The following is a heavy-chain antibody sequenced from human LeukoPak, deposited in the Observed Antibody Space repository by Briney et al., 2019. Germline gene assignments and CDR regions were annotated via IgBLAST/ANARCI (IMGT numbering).Heavy chain of an antibody. V-gene: IGHV3-48*04. CDR2: ISSSSSTI. J-gene: IGHJ4*02. CDR1: GFTFSSYS. Sequence: GGSLRLSCAASGFTFSSYSMNWVRQAPGKGLEWVSYISSSSSTIYYADSVKGRFTISRDNAKDSLYLQMNSLRVEDTAVYYCARGWGEKGRCRGGTCNNPEFDYWGQGTLVTVSS. D-gene: IGHD2-15*01. CDR3: ARGWGEKGRCRGGTCNNPEFDY.